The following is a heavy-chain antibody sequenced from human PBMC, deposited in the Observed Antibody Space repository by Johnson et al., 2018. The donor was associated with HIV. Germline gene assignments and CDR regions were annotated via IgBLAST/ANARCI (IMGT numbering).Heavy chain of an antibody. CDR3: TTGDCSGGSCHAFDI. D-gene: IGHD2-15*01. CDR2: IKTKPEGGTT. CDR1: GFTFSDVW. J-gene: IGHJ3*02. Sequence: VQLVESGGGSVKPGDSLRLSCAASGFTFSDVWMTWVRQAPGRGLEWLGRIKTKPEGGTTDYAAPVKGRFPISRDDSINTVYLQMNSLKSEDMAVYYCTTGDCSGGSCHAFDIWGQGTMVTVSS. V-gene: IGHV3-15*01.